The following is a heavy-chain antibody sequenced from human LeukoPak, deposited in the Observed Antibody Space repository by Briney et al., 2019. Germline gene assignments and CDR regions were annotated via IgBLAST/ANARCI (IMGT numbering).Heavy chain of an antibody. D-gene: IGHD6-13*01. V-gene: IGHV5-51*01. J-gene: IGHJ4*02. Sequence: GESLKISCKGSGYSFTTYWIGWVRQMPGKGLEWMGIIYPGDSDTRYSPSFQGQVTISDDRSISTAYLQWSSLRAQDTAMYYCARRRIAAAGIGIDYWGQGTLVTVST. CDR3: ARRRIAAAGIGIDY. CDR2: IYPGDSDT. CDR1: GYSFTTYW.